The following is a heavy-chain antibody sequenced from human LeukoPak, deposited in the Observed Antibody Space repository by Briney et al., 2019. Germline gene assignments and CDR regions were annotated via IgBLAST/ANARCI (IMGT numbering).Heavy chain of an antibody. Sequence: GGSLRLSCAASGFTFSSYAMSWVRQAPGKGLEWVSYISSSSTIYYADSVKGRFTISRDNAKNSLYLQMNSLRAEDTAVYYCARGIAAAGTFDYWGQGTLVTVSS. V-gene: IGHV3-48*01. CDR1: GFTFSSYA. CDR3: ARGIAAAGTFDY. CDR2: ISSSSTI. J-gene: IGHJ4*02. D-gene: IGHD6-13*01.